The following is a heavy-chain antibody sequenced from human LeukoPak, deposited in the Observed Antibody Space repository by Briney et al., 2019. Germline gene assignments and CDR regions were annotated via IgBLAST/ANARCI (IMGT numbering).Heavy chain of an antibody. CDR3: ATVSYDILTGSYNWFDP. J-gene: IGHJ5*02. CDR1: GYTFTSYY. V-gene: IGHV1-46*01. D-gene: IGHD3-9*01. CDR2: INPSGGST. Sequence: GASVKVSCKASGYTFTSYYMHWVRQAPGQGLEWMGIINPSGGSTSYAQKFQGRVTMTEDTSTDTAYMELSSLRSEDTAVYYCATVSYDILTGSYNWFDPWGQGTLVTVSS.